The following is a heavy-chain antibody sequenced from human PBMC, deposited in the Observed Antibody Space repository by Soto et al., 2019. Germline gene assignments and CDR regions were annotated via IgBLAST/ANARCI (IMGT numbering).Heavy chain of an antibody. CDR2: IYYGGSK. V-gene: IGHV4-39*01. Sequence: SETLSLTCVVSGDSITSDRYFWGWIRQTPGKGLEWIGSIYYGGSKTHNPALKSRVTMSVDTSKNQFSLKLSSVTAADPAVYYCARRGSKGAYFDYWGQGALVTVSS. D-gene: IGHD3-16*01. CDR1: GDSITSDRYF. J-gene: IGHJ4*02. CDR3: ARRGSKGAYFDY.